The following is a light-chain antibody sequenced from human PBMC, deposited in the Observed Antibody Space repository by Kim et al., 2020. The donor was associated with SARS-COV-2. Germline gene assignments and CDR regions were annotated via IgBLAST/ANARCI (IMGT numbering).Light chain of an antibody. Sequence: VAVGQTARITWGGNNMGSKNGHGYRQEPGQAPGLVIYRDRNRPSGIQERFSGFNPGNTATRTISRAQVGDEADYYCQVWDSSTAVLGGGTQLTVL. CDR3: QVWDSSTAV. V-gene: IGLV3-9*01. CDR2: RDR. J-gene: IGLJ3*02. CDR1: NMGSKN.